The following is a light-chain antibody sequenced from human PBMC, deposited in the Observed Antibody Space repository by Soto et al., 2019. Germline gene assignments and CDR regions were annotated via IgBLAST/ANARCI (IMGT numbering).Light chain of an antibody. CDR1: QSISPW. CDR3: QHYKTYSRT. V-gene: IGKV1-5*03. CDR2: KAS. J-gene: IGKJ1*01. Sequence: DIQMTQSPSTLSASVGDRVTITCRASQSISPWLAWYQQKPGKAPKLLIYKASSLESGVPSRFSGSGSGTEFTLTISSLPPDDFATYYCQHYKTYSRTFGQGTKVEIK.